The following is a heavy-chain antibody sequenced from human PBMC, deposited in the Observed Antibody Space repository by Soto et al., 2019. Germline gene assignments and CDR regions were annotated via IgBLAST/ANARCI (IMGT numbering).Heavy chain of an antibody. CDR3: ARDLGFVELNPPLYYYYGMDV. Sequence: GGSLRLSCAASGFTFSSYGMHWVRQAPGKGLEWVAVIWYDGSNKYYADSVKGRFTISRDNSKNTLYLQMNSLRAEDTAVYYCARDLGFVELNPPLYYYYGMDVWGQGTTVTVSS. CDR1: GFTFSSYG. CDR2: IWYDGSNK. V-gene: IGHV3-33*01. J-gene: IGHJ6*02. D-gene: IGHD3-10*01.